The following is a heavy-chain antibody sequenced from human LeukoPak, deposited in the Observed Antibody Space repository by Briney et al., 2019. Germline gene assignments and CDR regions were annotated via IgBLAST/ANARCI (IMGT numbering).Heavy chain of an antibody. CDR3: ARGVEPLAANTLAY. J-gene: IGHJ4*02. CDR1: GFTVITND. CDR2: LYSDGNT. D-gene: IGHD1-14*01. Sequence: GGSLRLSCAASGFTVITNDMTWFRQTPGKGLEWVSVLYSDGNTKYADSVQGRFTISRDNSKNTLYLEMNSLSPDDTAVYYCARGVEPLAANTLAYWGQGTLVTVSS. V-gene: IGHV3-53*01.